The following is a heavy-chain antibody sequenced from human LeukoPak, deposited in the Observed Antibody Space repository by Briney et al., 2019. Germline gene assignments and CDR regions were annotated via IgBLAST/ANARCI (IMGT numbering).Heavy chain of an antibody. D-gene: IGHD4-23*01. CDR2: TKQDGSDK. CDR3: ARKTVVGSYFDY. CDR1: GFTFSSYW. V-gene: IGHV3-7*03. J-gene: IGHJ4*02. Sequence: GRSLRLSCAASGFTFSSYWMSWVRQAPGKGLEGVANTKQDGSDKYYVDSVRGRFTISRDNAKNSLYLQINSLRAEDTAVYYCARKTVVGSYFDYWGQGTPVTVSS.